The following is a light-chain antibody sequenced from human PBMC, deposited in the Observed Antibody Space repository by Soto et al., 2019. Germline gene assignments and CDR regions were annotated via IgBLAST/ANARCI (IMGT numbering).Light chain of an antibody. J-gene: IGKJ1*01. V-gene: IGKV1-5*03. CDR2: KAS. Sequence: DIQLTQSPSTLSASVGYIVTITCRASQSIMTWLAWYQQKPGKAPKLLIYKASDLDVGVPSRFSGSGSATEFTLTISSLQPDDVATYYCQQYNAYSPWTFGQRTKVDIK. CDR1: QSIMTW. CDR3: QQYNAYSPWT.